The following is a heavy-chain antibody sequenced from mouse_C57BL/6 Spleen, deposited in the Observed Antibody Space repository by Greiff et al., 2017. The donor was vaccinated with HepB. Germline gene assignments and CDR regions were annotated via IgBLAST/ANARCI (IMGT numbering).Heavy chain of an antibody. CDR3: ARNGPHWYFDV. V-gene: IGHV1-82*01. CDR2: IYPGDGDT. D-gene: IGHD3-1*01. J-gene: IGHJ1*03. CDR1: GYAFSSSW. Sequence: QVQLKQSGPELVKPGASVKISCKASGYAFSSSWMNWVKQRPGKGLEWIGRIYPGDGDTNYNGKFKGKATLTADKSSSTAYMQLSSLTSEDSAVYFCARNGPHWYFDVWGTGTTVTVSS.